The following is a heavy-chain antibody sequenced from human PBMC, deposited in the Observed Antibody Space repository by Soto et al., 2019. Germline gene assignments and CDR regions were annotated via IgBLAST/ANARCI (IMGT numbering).Heavy chain of an antibody. CDR2: INYSGRT. CDR1: GGSISDSSHY. CDR3: TRDMGYGDYVFDY. V-gene: IGHV4-39*02. J-gene: IGHJ4*02. D-gene: IGHD4-17*01. Sequence: SETLSLTCAVSGGSISDSSHYWAWIRQPPGKGLEWIATINYSGRTYYNPSLRSRVTISVDTSRDQFSLNLNSVTAADTAVYYCTRDMGYGDYVFDYWGQGTLVTVSS.